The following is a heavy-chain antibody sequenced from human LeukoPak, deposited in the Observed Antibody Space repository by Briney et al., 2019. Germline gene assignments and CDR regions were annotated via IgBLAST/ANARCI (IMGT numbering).Heavy chain of an antibody. V-gene: IGHV4-4*09. CDR3: ARQYSSSSPQDC. J-gene: IGHJ4*02. D-gene: IGHD6-6*01. Sequence: SETLSLTCTVSGGSISSYYWSWIRQPPGKGLEWIGYIYTSGSTNYNPSLKSRVTISVDTSKNQFSPKLSSVTAADTAVYYCARQYSSSSPQDCWGQGTLVTVSS. CDR1: GGSISSYY. CDR2: IYTSGST.